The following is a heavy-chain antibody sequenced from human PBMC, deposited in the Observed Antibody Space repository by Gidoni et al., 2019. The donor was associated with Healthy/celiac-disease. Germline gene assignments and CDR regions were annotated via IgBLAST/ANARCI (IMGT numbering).Heavy chain of an antibody. CDR2: ISSSGSTI. CDR3: ARDRMNTVTTPYWYFDL. CDR1: GFTFCSYE. J-gene: IGHJ2*01. Sequence: EVQLVESGGCLVQPGGSPRLSCAASGFTFCSYEMNWVRQGPGKGLEWVSYISSSGSTIYYADSVKGRFTISRDNAKNSLYLQMNSRRAEDTAVYYYARDRMNTVTTPYWYFDLWGRGTLVTVSS. D-gene: IGHD4-17*01. V-gene: IGHV3-48*03.